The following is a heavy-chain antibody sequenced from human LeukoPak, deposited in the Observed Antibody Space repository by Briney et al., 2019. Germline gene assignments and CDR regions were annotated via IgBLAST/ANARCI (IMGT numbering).Heavy chain of an antibody. J-gene: IGHJ5*02. V-gene: IGHV4-59*08. CDR1: GFTFSSAW. CDR3: ARHLITMARLYWFDP. CDR2: IYYSGST. D-gene: IGHD3-10*01. Sequence: PGGSLRLSCAASGFTFSSAWMNWVRQAPGKGLEWVGYIYYSGSTNYNPSLKSRVTISVDTSKNQFSLKLSSVTAADTAVYYCARHLITMARLYWFDPWGQGTLVTVSS.